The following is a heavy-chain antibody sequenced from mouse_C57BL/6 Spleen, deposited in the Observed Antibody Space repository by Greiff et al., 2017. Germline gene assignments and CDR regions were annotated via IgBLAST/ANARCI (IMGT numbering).Heavy chain of an antibody. V-gene: IGHV1-69*01. D-gene: IGHD2-4*01. CDR2: IDPSDSYT. CDR1: GYTFTSYW. CDR3: ARGGLRRPFAY. Sequence: QVQLQQPGAELVMPGASVKLSCKASGYTFTSYWMHWVKQRPGQGLEWIGEIDPSDSYTNYNQKFKGKSTLTVDKSSSTAYMQLSSLTSEDAAVYYCARGGLRRPFAYWGKGTLVTVSA. J-gene: IGHJ3*01.